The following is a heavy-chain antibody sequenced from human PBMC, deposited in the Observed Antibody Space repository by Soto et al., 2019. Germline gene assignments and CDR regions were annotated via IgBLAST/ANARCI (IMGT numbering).Heavy chain of an antibody. D-gene: IGHD3-16*02. V-gene: IGHV1-2*04. J-gene: IGHJ4*02. CDR1: GYTFTGYY. Sequence: GASVKVSCKASGYTFTGYYMHWVRQAPGQGLEWMGWINPNSGGTNYAQKFQGWVTMTRDTSISTAYMELSRLRSDDTAVYYCAREVYYDYIWGSYRYTDYFDYWGQGTLVTVSS. CDR2: INPNSGGT. CDR3: AREVYYDYIWGSYRYTDYFDY.